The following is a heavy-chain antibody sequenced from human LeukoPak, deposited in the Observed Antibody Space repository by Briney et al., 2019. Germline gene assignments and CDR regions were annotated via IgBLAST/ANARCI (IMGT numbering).Heavy chain of an antibody. J-gene: IGHJ3*02. Sequence: SETLSLTCTVSGGSISSGSYYWSWIRQPAGKGLEWIGRIYTCGSTNYNPSLKSRVTISVDTSKNQFSLKLSSVTAADTAVYYCARGLLILRFLAPDAFDIWGKGQWSPSLQ. V-gene: IGHV4-61*02. CDR3: ARGLLILRFLAPDAFDI. D-gene: IGHD3-3*01. CDR2: IYTCGST. CDR1: GGSISSGSYY.